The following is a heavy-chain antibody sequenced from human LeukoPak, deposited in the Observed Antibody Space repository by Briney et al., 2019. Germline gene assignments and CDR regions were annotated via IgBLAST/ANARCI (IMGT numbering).Heavy chain of an antibody. V-gene: IGHV4-61*08. D-gene: IGHD5-18*01. CDR3: ARVANRGYSYGHRPDAFDI. Sequence: SQTLSLTCTVSGDSISSGDYYWSWIRQPPGKGLEWIGYIYYSGSTNYNPSLKSRVTISVDASKNQFSLKLSSVTAADTAVYYCARVANRGYSYGHRPDAFDIWGQGTMVTVSS. J-gene: IGHJ3*02. CDR2: IYYSGST. CDR1: GDSISSGDYY.